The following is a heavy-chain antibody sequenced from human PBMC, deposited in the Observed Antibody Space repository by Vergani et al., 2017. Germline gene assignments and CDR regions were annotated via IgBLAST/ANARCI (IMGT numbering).Heavy chain of an antibody. CDR2: ISSSSSTI. D-gene: IGHD4-17*01. J-gene: IGHJ5*02. V-gene: IGHV3-48*01. CDR1: GFTFSSYS. CDR3: ARDWGVTTRVWFDP. Sequence: EVQLVESGGGLVQPGGSLRLSCAASGFTFSSYSMNWVRQAPGKGLEWVSYISSSSSTIYYADSVKGRFTISRDNAKNSLYLQMNSLRAEDTAVYYCARDWGVTTRVWFDPWGQGTLVTVSP.